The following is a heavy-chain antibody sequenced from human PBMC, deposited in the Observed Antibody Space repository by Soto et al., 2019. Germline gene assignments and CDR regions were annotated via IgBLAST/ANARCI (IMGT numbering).Heavy chain of an antibody. CDR3: ARDSHSPERFDW. D-gene: IGHD5-18*01. CDR2: IYSGGST. Sequence: VLLVESGGGLIQPGGSLRLSCAASGFTVSTNYMTWVRQAPGKGLEWVSSIYSGGSTYYADSVRGRFTISRDNAKNTLYLQMNSLGTEDTAVYYCARDSHSPERFDWWGQGTLVTVAS. J-gene: IGHJ4*02. CDR1: GFTVSTNY. V-gene: IGHV3-53*01.